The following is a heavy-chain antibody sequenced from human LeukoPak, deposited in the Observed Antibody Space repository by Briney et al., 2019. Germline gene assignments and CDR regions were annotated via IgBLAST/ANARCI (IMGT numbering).Heavy chain of an antibody. CDR1: GYTLTELS. Sequence: ASVKVSCKVSGYTLTELSMHWVRQAPGEGLEWMGGFDPEDGETIYAQKFQGRVTMTEDTSTDTAYMELSSLRSEDTAVYYCATDPGVRGVIPYWGQGTLVTVSS. J-gene: IGHJ4*02. CDR2: FDPEDGET. CDR3: ATDPGVRGVIPY. D-gene: IGHD3-10*01. V-gene: IGHV1-24*01.